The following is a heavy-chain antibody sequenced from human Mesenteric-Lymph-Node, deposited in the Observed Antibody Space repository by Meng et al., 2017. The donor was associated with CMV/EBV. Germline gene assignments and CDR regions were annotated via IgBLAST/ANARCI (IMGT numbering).Heavy chain of an antibody. Sequence: YYWSWIRQPPGKGLEWIGYIYYSGSTNYNPSLKSRVTISVDTSKNQFSLKLSSVTAADTAVYYCARHSASLVAGIWSGSTKINWFDPWGQGTLVTVSS. D-gene: IGHD3-3*01. V-gene: IGHV4-59*08. J-gene: IGHJ5*02. CDR3: ARHSASLVAGIWSGSTKINWFDP. CDR1: YY. CDR2: IYYSGST.